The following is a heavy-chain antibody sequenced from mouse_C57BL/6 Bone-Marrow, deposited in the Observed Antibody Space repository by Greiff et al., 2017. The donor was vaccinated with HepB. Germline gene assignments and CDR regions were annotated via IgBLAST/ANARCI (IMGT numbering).Heavy chain of an antibody. CDR2: IYPRSGNT. CDR1: GYTFTSYG. Sequence: VQLQQSGAELARPGASVKLSCKASGYTFTSYGISWVKQRTGQGLEWIGEIYPRSGNTYYNEKFKGKATLTADKSSSTAYMELRSLTSDDSAVYFCARSSCYYAMDYWGQGTSVTVSS. V-gene: IGHV1-81*01. CDR3: ARSSCYYAMDY. J-gene: IGHJ4*01.